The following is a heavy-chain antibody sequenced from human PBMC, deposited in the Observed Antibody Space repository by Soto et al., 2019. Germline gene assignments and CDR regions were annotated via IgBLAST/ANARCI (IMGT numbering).Heavy chain of an antibody. CDR1: GFTFSSSG. Sequence: PGGSLRLSCATSGFTFSSSGMSWVRQAPGKGLEWVSGISASGGETYYGDSVKGRFTISRDNSKNTLYLQMNSLRAEDIAIYYCRNEPRGPYFRGPGPRVTVSS. D-gene: IGHD3-10*01. V-gene: IGHV3-23*01. CDR3: RNEPRGPYF. J-gene: IGHJ1*01. CDR2: ISASGGET.